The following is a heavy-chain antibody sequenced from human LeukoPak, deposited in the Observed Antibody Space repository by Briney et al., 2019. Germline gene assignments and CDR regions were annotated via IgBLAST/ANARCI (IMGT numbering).Heavy chain of an antibody. CDR1: GGSFSGYY. D-gene: IGHD3-10*01. CDR3: ARDNYYGSGSPDFDY. CDR2: INHSGST. J-gene: IGHJ4*02. Sequence: SSETLSLTCAVYGGSFSGYYWSWIRQPPGKGLEWIGEINHSGSTNYNPSLKSRVTISVDTSKNQFSLKLSSVTAADTAVYYCARDNYYGSGSPDFDYWGQGTLVTVSS. V-gene: IGHV4-34*01.